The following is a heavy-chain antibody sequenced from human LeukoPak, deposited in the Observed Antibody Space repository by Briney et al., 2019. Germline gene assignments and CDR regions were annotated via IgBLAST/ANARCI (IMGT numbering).Heavy chain of an antibody. V-gene: IGHV3-9*01. Sequence: GGSLRLSCAASGFTFDDYAMHWVRQAPGKGLEWVSGISWNSGSIGYADSVKGRFTISRDNAKNSLYLQMNSLRAEDTALYYCAKDAANWDLDLGYYFDYWGQGTLVTVSS. CDR2: ISWNSGSI. CDR1: GFTFDDYA. CDR3: AKDAANWDLDLGYYFDY. J-gene: IGHJ4*02. D-gene: IGHD7-27*01.